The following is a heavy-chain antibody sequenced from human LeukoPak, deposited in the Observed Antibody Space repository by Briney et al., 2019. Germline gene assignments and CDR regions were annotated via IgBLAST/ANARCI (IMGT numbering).Heavy chain of an antibody. Sequence: GGSLRLSCAASGFTFSSYGMHWVRQAPGKGLEWVAFIRYDGSNKYYADSVKGRFTISRDNAKNSLYLQMNSLRAGDAAVYYCARVKGSSPDQDYWGQGTLVTVSS. J-gene: IGHJ4*02. CDR3: ARVKGSSPDQDY. CDR1: GFTFSSYG. D-gene: IGHD6-13*01. V-gene: IGHV3-30*02. CDR2: IRYDGSNK.